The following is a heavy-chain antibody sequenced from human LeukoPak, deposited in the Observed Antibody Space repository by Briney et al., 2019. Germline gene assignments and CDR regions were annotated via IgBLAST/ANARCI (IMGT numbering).Heavy chain of an antibody. CDR3: PRDSQRLVSSGYYYYYMDL. D-gene: IGHD6-25*01. V-gene: IGHV3-30*04. J-gene: IGHJ6*03. CDR1: GFTFSSYA. CDR2: ISSDGTNK. Sequence: GRSLSLSCAVSGFTFSSYAMHWVRQAPGKGREWVAVISSDGTNKYYADSVKGRFTISRNNSKNTLYLQMNSLRPEDTAVYYCPRDSQRLVSSGYYYYYMDLWGKGTAVTVSS.